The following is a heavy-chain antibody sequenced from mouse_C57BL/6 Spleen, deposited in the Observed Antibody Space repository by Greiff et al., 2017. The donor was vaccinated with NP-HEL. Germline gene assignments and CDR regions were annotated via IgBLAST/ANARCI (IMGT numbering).Heavy chain of an antibody. CDR1: GYTFTDYY. CDR2: INPNNGGT. J-gene: IGHJ2*01. CDR3: ARREVRDDYDEDFDY. D-gene: IGHD2-4*01. Sequence: EVQLQQSGPELVKPGASVKISCKASGYTFTDYYMNWVKQSHGKSLEWIGDINPNNGGTSYNQKFKGKATLTVDKSSSTAYMELRSLTSEDSAVYYCARREVRDDYDEDFDYWGQGTTLTVSS. V-gene: IGHV1-26*01.